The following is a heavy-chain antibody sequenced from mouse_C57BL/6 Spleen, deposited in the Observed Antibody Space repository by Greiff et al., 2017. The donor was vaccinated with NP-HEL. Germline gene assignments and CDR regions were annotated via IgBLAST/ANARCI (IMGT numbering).Heavy chain of an antibody. CDR2: INPNNGGT. J-gene: IGHJ2*01. Sequence: EVQLQESGPELVKPGASVKMSCKASGYTFTDYNMHWVKQSQGKSLEWIGYINPNNGGTSYHQKFKGRATLTVNKSYSTAYMELRRLTSEDSAVYYCARLDGYYVDCDYWGQGTTLTVSS. V-gene: IGHV1-22*01. CDR1: GYTFTDYN. CDR3: ARLDGYYVDCDY. D-gene: IGHD2-3*01.